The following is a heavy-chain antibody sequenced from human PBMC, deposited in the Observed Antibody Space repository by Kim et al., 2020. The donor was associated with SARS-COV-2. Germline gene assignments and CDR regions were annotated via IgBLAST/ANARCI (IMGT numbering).Heavy chain of an antibody. J-gene: IGHJ4*02. V-gene: IGHV1-18*01. CDR2: VSPYNGNT. CDR1: GYTFTSYL. CDR3: ARDRAVDY. Sequence: ASVKVSCMASGYTFTSYLITWVRQAPGQGLEWMGWVSPYNGNTNYAQKFQGGVTMTTDSSTTTAYMEVRSLRSDDTALYYCARDRAVDYWGQGTLVTVSS.